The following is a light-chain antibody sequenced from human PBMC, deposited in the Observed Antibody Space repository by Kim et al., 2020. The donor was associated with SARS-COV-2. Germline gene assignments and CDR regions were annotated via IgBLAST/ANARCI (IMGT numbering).Light chain of an antibody. CDR3: QQSYRTPFT. V-gene: IGKV1-39*01. J-gene: IGKJ4*01. Sequence: DIQMTQSPSSLSASVGDRVTITCRASQSISSYLNWYQQKPGQAPKLLIYAASSLQSGVPSRFSGSGSGTDFTLTISSLQPEDFATYYCQQSYRTPFTFGGGTKVDIK. CDR1: QSISSY. CDR2: AAS.